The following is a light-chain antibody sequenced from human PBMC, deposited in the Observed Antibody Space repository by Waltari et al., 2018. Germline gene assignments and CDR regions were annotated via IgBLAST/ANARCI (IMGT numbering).Light chain of an antibody. CDR1: QSVGSSN. Sequence: ESVLTQSPGTLSLSLGERATLSCRASQSVGSSNLAWDQQKPGQSPRLLIYDTSNRATGIPDRFSGGGSGTDFTLTISRLEPEDFAVYYCQEYGTSRTFGQGTKVEIK. CDR2: DTS. CDR3: QEYGTSRT. V-gene: IGKV3-20*01. J-gene: IGKJ1*01.